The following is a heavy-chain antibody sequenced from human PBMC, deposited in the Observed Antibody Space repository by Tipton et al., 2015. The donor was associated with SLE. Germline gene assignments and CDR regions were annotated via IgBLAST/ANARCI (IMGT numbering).Heavy chain of an antibody. V-gene: IGHV3-48*01. CDR3: ARDGEWELQTPDAFDI. CDR2: ISSSSSTI. J-gene: IGHJ3*02. D-gene: IGHD1-26*01. Sequence: SLRLSCAASGFTFSSYSMNWVRQAPGKGLEWVSYISSSSSTIYYADSVKGRFTISRDNAKNSLYLQMNSLRAEDTAVYYCARDGEWELQTPDAFDIWGQGTMVTVSS. CDR1: GFTFSSYS.